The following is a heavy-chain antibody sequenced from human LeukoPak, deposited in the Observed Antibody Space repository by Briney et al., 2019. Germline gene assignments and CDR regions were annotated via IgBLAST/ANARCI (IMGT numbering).Heavy chain of an antibody. CDR1: GFTFSSYW. V-gene: IGHV3-74*01. Sequence: GGSLRLSRAASGFTFSSYWMHWVRQAPGKGLVWVSRINSDGSSTSYADSVKGRFTISRDNAKNTLSLQMNSLRAEDTAVYYCARGVRELGMTNYWGQGTLVTVSS. J-gene: IGHJ4*02. CDR3: ARGVRELGMTNY. CDR2: INSDGSST. D-gene: IGHD7-27*01.